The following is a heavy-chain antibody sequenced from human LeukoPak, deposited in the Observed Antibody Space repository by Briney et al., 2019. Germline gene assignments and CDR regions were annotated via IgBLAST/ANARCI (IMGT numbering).Heavy chain of an antibody. D-gene: IGHD3-9*01. V-gene: IGHV3-64*01. J-gene: IGHJ6*02. CDR2: LSSNGGST. CDR3: ARDLPLPNPGDILTGLSDDYYGMDV. Sequence: PGGSLRLSCAASGFTFSSYAMHWVRQAPGQGLEYVPALSSNGGSTYYANSVKGRFTISRDNSKNTLYLQMGSLRAEDMAVYYCARDLPLPNPGDILTGLSDDYYGMDVWGQGTTVTVSS. CDR1: GFTFSSYA.